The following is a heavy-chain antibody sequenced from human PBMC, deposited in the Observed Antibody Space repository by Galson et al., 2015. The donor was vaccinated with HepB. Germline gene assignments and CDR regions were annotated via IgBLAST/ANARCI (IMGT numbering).Heavy chain of an antibody. CDR3: ARDDGAFDV. CDR1: GYIFISYL. D-gene: IGHD5-24*01. Sequence: SVKVSCKASGYIFISYLIHWVRQAPGQGLEWMGWINLNNGDTQYSQRFQGRITITRDTSASTAYMELSSLRSEDTAMFYCARDDGAFDVWGQGTMVTVSS. V-gene: IGHV1-3*01. J-gene: IGHJ3*01. CDR2: INLNNGDT.